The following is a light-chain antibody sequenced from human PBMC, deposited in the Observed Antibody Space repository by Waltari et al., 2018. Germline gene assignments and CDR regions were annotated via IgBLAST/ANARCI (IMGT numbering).Light chain of an antibody. CDR1: SGHSTYA. J-gene: IGLJ3*02. V-gene: IGLV4-69*01. Sequence: QLMLTQSPSASASLGDSVKLTRTLSSGHSTYAIAWHQQQPAKGPRYLMKVNNDGTHSKGDGIPDRCSGSSSGAERYLTISSLQSEDDAEYYCQTWGPGIRVFGGGTKLTVL. CDR2: VNNDGTH. CDR3: QTWGPGIRV.